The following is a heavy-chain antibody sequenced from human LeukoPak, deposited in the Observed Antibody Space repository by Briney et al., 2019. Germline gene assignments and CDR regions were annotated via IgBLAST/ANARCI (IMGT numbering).Heavy chain of an antibody. CDR2: FDPEDGET. CDR3: ATAKFDY. V-gene: IGHV1-24*01. J-gene: IGHJ4*02. CDR1: GYTLTELS. Sequence: ASLKVSCKVSGYTLTELSIHWGRQAPGKGLEWMGGFDPEDGETIYAQKCQGRVTMTEDTSTDTAYMELSSLRSEDTAVYYCATAKFDYWGQGTLVTVSS.